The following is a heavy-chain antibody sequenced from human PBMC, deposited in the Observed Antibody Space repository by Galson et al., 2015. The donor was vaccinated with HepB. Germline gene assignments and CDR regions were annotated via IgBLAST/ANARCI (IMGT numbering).Heavy chain of an antibody. D-gene: IGHD2-21*02. CDR2: INPNGGST. V-gene: IGHV1-46*03. CDR3: ARSSTPCGGDCYLDY. J-gene: IGHJ4*02. Sequence: SVTVSCKASGYTFTSYHMHWVRQAPGQGLEWMGIINPNGGSTRYTQEFQGRVTMTRDTSTTIVYMELSSLRSEDTAVYYCARSSTPCGGDCYLDYWGQGTLVTVSS. CDR1: GYTFTSYH.